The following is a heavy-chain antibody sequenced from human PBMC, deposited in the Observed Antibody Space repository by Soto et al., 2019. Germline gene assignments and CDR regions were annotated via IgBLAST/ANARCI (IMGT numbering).Heavy chain of an antibody. V-gene: IGHV4-31*03. J-gene: IGHJ5*02. Sequence: NPSETLSLTCTVSGGSISSGGYYWSWIRQHPGKGLEWIGYIYYSGSTYYNPSLKSRVTISVDTSKNQFSLKLSSVTAADTAVYYCARNSRVEIWFDPWGQGTLVTVSS. D-gene: IGHD6-13*01. CDR2: IYYSGST. CDR1: GGSISSGGYY. CDR3: ARNSRVEIWFDP.